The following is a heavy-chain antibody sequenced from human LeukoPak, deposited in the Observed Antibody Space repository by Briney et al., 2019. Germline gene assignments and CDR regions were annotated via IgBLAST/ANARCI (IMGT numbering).Heavy chain of an antibody. CDR2: IYYSGST. CDR1: GGSISSTSYY. Sequence: PSETLSLTCTVSGGSISSTSYYWGWIRQPPGKGLEWIGDIYYSGSTYYNPSLKSRVTISVGTSKNQFSLKLSSVTAAGTAVYYCARLLYYYDSSGLGTGYFDYWGQGTLVTVSS. J-gene: IGHJ4*02. V-gene: IGHV4-39*07. CDR3: ARLLYYYDSSGLGTGYFDY. D-gene: IGHD3-22*01.